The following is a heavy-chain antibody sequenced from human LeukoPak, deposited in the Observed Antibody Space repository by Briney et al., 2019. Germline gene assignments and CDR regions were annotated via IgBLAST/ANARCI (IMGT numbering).Heavy chain of an antibody. CDR1: GFPFSSYS. J-gene: IGHJ4*02. Sequence: GGSLRLSCAASGFPFSSYSMNWVRQAPGKGLEWLSYISTSGTAIYYADSVKGRFTISRDNSKNTLYLQMNSLRAEDTAVYYCAKAFAPTMTTGTTRRSWVDYWGQGTLVTVSS. CDR2: ISTSGTAI. V-gene: IGHV3-48*01. CDR3: AKAFAPTMTTGTTRRSWVDY. D-gene: IGHD4-17*01.